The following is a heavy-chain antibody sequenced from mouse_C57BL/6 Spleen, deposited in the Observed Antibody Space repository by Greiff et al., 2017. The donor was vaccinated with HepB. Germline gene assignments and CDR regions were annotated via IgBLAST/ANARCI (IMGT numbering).Heavy chain of an antibody. Sequence: EVHLVESGGGLVQPGGSLSLSCAASGFTFTDYYMSWVRQPPGKALEWLGFIRNKANGYTTEYSASVKGRFTISRDNSQSILYLQMNALRAEDSATYYCARYDYGSTLYYYAMDYWGQGTSVTVSS. CDR3: ARYDYGSTLYYYAMDY. D-gene: IGHD1-1*01. V-gene: IGHV7-3*01. J-gene: IGHJ4*01. CDR1: GFTFTDYY. CDR2: IRNKANGYTT.